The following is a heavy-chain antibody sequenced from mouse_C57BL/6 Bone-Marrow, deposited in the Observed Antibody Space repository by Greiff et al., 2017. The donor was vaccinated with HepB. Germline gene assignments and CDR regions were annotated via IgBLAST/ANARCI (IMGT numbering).Heavy chain of an antibody. D-gene: IGHD2-4*01. CDR3: ARRDYDYPYAMDY. CDR2: IWTGGGT. J-gene: IGHJ4*01. Sequence: VQLVESGPGLVAPSQSLSITCTVSGFSLTSYAISWVRQPPGKGLEWLGVIWTGGGTNYNSALKSRLSISKDNSKSQVFLKMNRLQTDDTARYYCARRDYDYPYAMDYWGQGTSVTVSS. V-gene: IGHV2-9-1*01. CDR1: GFSLTSYA.